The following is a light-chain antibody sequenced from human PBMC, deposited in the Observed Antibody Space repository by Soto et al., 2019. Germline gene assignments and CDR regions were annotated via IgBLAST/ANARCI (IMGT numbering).Light chain of an antibody. CDR2: EGS. V-gene: IGLV2-23*01. CDR1: SSDVGSYNP. CDR3: CSYAGSSTVV. Sequence: QSALTQPASVSGSPGQSITISCTGTSSDVGSYNPVSWYQQHPGKAPKLMIYEGSKRPSGVSNRFSGSKSGNTASLTISGLQAEDEADYYCCSYAGSSTVVFGGGTKVTVL. J-gene: IGLJ2*01.